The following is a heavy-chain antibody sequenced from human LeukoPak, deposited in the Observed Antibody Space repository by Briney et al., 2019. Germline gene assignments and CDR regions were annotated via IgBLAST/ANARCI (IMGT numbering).Heavy chain of an antibody. Sequence: SGTLSLTCAVSGGSISSSNWWSWVRQPPGKGLEWIGEIYHSGSTNYNPSLKSRVTISVDKSKNQFSLKLSSVTAADTAVYYCARAGLGYCSGGSRYYWFDPWGQGTLVTVSS. V-gene: IGHV4-4*02. J-gene: IGHJ5*02. CDR2: IYHSGST. D-gene: IGHD2-15*01. CDR1: GGSISSSNW. CDR3: ARAGLGYCSGGSRYYWFDP.